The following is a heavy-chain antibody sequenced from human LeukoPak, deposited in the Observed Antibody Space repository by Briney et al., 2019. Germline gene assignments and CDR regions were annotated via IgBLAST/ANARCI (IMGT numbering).Heavy chain of an antibody. Sequence: SETLSLTCAVYGGSFRGYYWSWIRQPPGKGREWIGEINHSGSTNYSPSLKSRVTISVDTSKNQFSLKLSSVTAADTAVYYCASEEMKGTMVRGVIMIWGQGTLVTVSS. V-gene: IGHV4-34*01. CDR3: ASEEMKGTMVRGVIMI. CDR2: INHSGST. D-gene: IGHD3-10*01. CDR1: GGSFRGYY. J-gene: IGHJ4*02.